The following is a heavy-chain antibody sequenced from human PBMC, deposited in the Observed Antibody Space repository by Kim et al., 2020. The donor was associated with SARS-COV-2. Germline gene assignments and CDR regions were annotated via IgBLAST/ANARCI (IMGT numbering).Heavy chain of an antibody. CDR3: AKGGYSSGEAFDI. CDR1: GFTFDDYA. D-gene: IGHD6-19*01. Sequence: GGSLRLSCAASGFTFDDYAMHWVRQAPGKGLEWVSGISWNSGSIGYADSVKGRFTISRDNAKNSLYLQMNSLRAEDTALYYCAKGGYSSGEAFDIWGPGTMVTVSS. V-gene: IGHV3-9*01. CDR2: ISWNSGSI. J-gene: IGHJ3*02.